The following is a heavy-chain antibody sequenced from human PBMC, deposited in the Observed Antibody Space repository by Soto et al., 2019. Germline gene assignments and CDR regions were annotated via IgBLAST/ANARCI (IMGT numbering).Heavy chain of an antibody. CDR3: ARDRARWFGELSGYFDY. D-gene: IGHD3-10*01. J-gene: IGHJ4*02. CDR2: IYHNGST. V-gene: IGHV4-4*02. Sequence: QVQLQESGPGLVKPSGTLSLTCAVSGGSISSSNWWSWVRQPPGKGLEWIGEIYHNGSTNYNPSLKSRVTISVDKSKNQFSLKLSSVTAADTAVYYCARDRARWFGELSGYFDYWGQGTLVTVSS. CDR1: GGSISSSNW.